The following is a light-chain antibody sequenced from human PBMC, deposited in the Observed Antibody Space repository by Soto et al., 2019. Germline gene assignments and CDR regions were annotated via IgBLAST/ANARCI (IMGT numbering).Light chain of an antibody. Sequence: MTQSPVILSASPGERVTLSCRASRTISRNLAWYQQKPGQAPRLLIYGASTRATGIPDRFSGSGSGTEFTLTINSLQSEDFAMYYCQPHNNWPVVTFGGG. CDR3: QPHNNWPVVT. J-gene: IGKJ4*01. CDR1: RTISRN. CDR2: GAS. V-gene: IGKV3-15*01.